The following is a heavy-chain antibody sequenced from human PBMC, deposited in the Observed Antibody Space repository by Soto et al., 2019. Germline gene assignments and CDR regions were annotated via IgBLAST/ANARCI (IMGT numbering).Heavy chain of an antibody. J-gene: IGHJ6*02. V-gene: IGHV5-51*01. CDR1: GYSFTSYW. D-gene: IGHD6-13*01. CDR2: IYPGESDT. CDR3: VRHIVSSSWSRVVDV. Sequence: PGESLKISCKGSGYSFTSYWIGWVRQMPGKGLEWMGIIYPGESDTRYSPSFQGQVTISADKSISTAYLQWSSLKASDTAMYYWVRHIVSSSWSRVVDVWGQGTKVTLS.